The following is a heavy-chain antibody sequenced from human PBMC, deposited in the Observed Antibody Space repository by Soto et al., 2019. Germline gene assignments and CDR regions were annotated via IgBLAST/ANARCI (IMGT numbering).Heavy chain of an antibody. CDR3: ARAARPGYYYYYYGMDV. CDR2: TYYRSKWNT. CDR1: GDSVSSNSAA. J-gene: IGHJ6*02. Sequence: SQTLSLTCAISGDSVSSNSAAWNWIRQSPSRGLEWLGRTYYRSKWNTDSAVSMKNRITITPDTSKNLFSLQLDSVTPEDTAVYYCARAARPGYYYYYYGMDVWGQGTTVTVSS. V-gene: IGHV6-1*01. D-gene: IGHD6-6*01.